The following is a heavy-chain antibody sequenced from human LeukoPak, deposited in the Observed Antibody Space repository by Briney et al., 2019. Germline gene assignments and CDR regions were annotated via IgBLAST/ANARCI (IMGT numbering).Heavy chain of an antibody. J-gene: IGHJ4*02. V-gene: IGHV3-23*01. Sequence: GGSLRLSCAASGFTLSSYAMSWVRQAPGKGLEWVSAISVSGNTYHADSVKGRFTISRDSSKNTLYLQMNSLRAEDTAVYYCAKDFEWLLLFSLDYWGQGTLVTVSS. D-gene: IGHD3-3*01. CDR1: GFTLSSYA. CDR3: AKDFEWLLLFSLDY. CDR2: ISVSGNT.